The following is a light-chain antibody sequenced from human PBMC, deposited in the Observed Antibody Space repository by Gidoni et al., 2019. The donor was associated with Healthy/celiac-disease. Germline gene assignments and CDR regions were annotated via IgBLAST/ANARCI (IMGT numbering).Light chain of an antibody. V-gene: IGKV3-15*01. Sequence: EIVMTQSPATLSVSPGERATLSCRASQRVSSNLAWYQPKPGQAPRLLIYGASTRAIGIPARFSGSGSGSEFTRTISSLQSEDFAVYYCQQYNNWPPWTFGQGTKVEIK. CDR2: GAS. CDR1: QRVSSN. J-gene: IGKJ1*01. CDR3: QQYNNWPPWT.